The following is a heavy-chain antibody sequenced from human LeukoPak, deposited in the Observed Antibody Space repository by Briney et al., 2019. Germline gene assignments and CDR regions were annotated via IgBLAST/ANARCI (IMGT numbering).Heavy chain of an antibody. CDR1: GYTFTSYG. D-gene: IGHD2-15*01. V-gene: IGHV1-18*04. Sequence: ASVKVSCKASGYTFTSYGISWVPQAPGQGLEWMGWISAYNGNTNYAQNLQGRVTMTTDTSTSTAYMELRSLRSDDTAVYYCARVVEIVVVVAATPYYFDYWGQGTLVTVSS. CDR2: ISAYNGNT. J-gene: IGHJ4*02. CDR3: ARVVEIVVVVAATPYYFDY.